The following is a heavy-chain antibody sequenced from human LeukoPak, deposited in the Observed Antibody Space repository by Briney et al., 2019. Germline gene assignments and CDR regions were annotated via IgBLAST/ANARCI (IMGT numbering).Heavy chain of an antibody. CDR1: GFTFSSYG. D-gene: IGHD1-26*01. V-gene: IGHV3-30*02. CDR3: AKDSYQYGKWGAFDI. CDR2: IRYDGSNK. Sequence: PGGSLRLSCAASGFTFSSYGMHWVRQAPGKGLEWVAFIRYDGSNKYYADSVKGRFTISRDNSKNTLYLQMNSLRAEDTAVYYCAKDSYQYGKWGAFDIWGQGTMVTVSS. J-gene: IGHJ3*02.